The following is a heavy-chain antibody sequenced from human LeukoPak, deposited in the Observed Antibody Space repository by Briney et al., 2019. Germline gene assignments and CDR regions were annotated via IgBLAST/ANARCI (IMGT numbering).Heavy chain of an antibody. J-gene: IGHJ6*02. Sequence: ASVKVSCKASGYTFTSYGISWVRQAPGQGLEWMGWISAYNGSTNYAQKLQGRVTMTTDTSTSTAYMELRSLRSDDTAVYYCARSYSSSWYRVYYYGMDVWGQGTTVTVSS. CDR1: GYTFTSYG. V-gene: IGHV1-18*01. D-gene: IGHD6-13*01. CDR3: ARSYSSSWYRVYYYGMDV. CDR2: ISAYNGST.